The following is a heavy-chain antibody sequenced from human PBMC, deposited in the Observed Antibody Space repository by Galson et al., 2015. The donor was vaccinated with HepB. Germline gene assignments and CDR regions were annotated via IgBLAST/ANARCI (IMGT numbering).Heavy chain of an antibody. CDR2: INLDGSDT. J-gene: IGHJ5*02. CDR3: FAYSSSSIS. D-gene: IGHD6-6*01. Sequence: SLRLSCAASGFTFSGYWMHWVRQAPGKGLVWVTRINLDGSDTIYADSVKGRFTISRDNAKNTLYLQMNSLSAEDTAVYYCFAYSSSSISWGQGTLVTVSS. V-gene: IGHV3-74*01. CDR1: GFTFSGYW.